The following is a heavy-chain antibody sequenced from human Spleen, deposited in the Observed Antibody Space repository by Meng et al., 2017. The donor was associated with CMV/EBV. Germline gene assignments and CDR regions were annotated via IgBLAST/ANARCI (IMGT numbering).Heavy chain of an antibody. CDR3: ARDPRGDGGVTFDY. V-gene: IGHV3-7*01. CDR2: INEDGSET. CDR1: GFTFSSYS. Sequence: GESLKISCAASGFTFSSYSMNWVRQAPGKGLEWVANINEDGSETYYLDSVKGRFTISRDNAKNSLFLQMNSLRADDTAVYYCARDPRGDGGVTFDYWGQGILVTVSS. J-gene: IGHJ4*02. D-gene: IGHD5-24*01.